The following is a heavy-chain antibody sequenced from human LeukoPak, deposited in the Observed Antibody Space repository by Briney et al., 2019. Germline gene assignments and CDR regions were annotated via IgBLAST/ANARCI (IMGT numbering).Heavy chain of an antibody. Sequence: PSETLSLTCTVSGASISSYYWSWIRQSPTKGLEWIRYLYYRGNTHYNPSLNSRVTTSLDTSKNQFSLKLSSVTAADTAVYYCARDRVRDTAMGLRAFDIWGQGTMVTVSS. J-gene: IGHJ3*02. CDR2: LYYRGNT. CDR3: ARDRVRDTAMGLRAFDI. D-gene: IGHD5-18*01. CDR1: GASISSYY. V-gene: IGHV4-59*01.